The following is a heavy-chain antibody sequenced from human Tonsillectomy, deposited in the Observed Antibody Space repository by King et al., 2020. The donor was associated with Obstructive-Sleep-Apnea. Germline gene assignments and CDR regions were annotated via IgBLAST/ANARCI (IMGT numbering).Heavy chain of an antibody. CDR2: ISSSYGYT. V-gene: IGHV3-11*06. J-gene: IGHJ6*02. Sequence: VQLVESGGGLVKPGGSLRLSCAASGFNFSDYYMSWLRQAPGKGLEWISYISSSYGYTYYADSVKGRFTASRDNAKNSLSLQMKGLRAEDTAVYYCARDSIVVEIAASDGMDVWGQGTTVTVSS. CDR3: ARDSIVVEIAASDGMDV. D-gene: IGHD2-21*01. CDR1: GFNFSDYY.